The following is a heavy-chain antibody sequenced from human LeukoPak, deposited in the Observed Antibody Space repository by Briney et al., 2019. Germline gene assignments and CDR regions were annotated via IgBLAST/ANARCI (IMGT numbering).Heavy chain of an antibody. Sequence: GGSLRLSCAASGFTFSSYWMHWVRQAPGKGLEWVANIKQDGSEKYYVDSVKGRFTISRDNAKNSLYLQMNSLRAEDTAVYYCARDRPQSSSTDPYFDYWGQGTLVTVSS. J-gene: IGHJ4*02. CDR2: IKQDGSEK. V-gene: IGHV3-7*01. D-gene: IGHD1-14*01. CDR1: GFTFSSYW. CDR3: ARDRPQSSSTDPYFDY.